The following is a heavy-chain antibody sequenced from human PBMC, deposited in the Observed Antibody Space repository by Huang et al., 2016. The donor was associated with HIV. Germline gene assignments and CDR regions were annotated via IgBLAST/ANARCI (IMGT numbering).Heavy chain of an antibody. V-gene: IGHV3-30*18. CDR3: AKESRWYSDLDN. CDR2: ISYDGSNG. CDR1: GFTFNNFG. J-gene: IGHJ4*02. Sequence: QVQLVESGGGVVQPGRSLRLSCVASGFTFNNFGMHWVRQAPGKGLVWVAVISYDGSNGRYSESVKGRFTISRDNPMDTLYLQMNSLRPDDTAVYYCAKESRWYSDLDNWGQGTLVTVSS. D-gene: IGHD2-15*01.